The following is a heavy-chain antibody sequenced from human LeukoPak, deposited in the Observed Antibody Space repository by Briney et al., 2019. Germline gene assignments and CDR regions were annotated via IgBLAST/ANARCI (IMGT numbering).Heavy chain of an antibody. CDR2: ISWNSGSI. J-gene: IGHJ6*03. D-gene: IGHD6-13*01. V-gene: IGHV3-9*03. Sequence: PWGSLRLSCAASGFTFDDYAMHWVRQAPGKGLEWVSGISWNSGSIGYADSVKGRFTISRDNAKNSLYLQMNSLRAEDMALYYCAKDISSSWYCYYMDVWGKGTTVTVSS. CDR3: AKDISSSWYCYYMDV. CDR1: GFTFDDYA.